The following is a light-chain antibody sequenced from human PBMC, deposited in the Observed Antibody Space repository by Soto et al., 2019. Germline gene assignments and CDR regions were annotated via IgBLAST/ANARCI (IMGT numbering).Light chain of an antibody. CDR3: QTWSTDIRV. Sequence: QLVLTQPPSASASLGASVKLTCTLRSGQNSYAIAWHQQQPEKGPRYLMKLNSDGSHSKGDGIPVRFSGSSSVAERYLTISSLQSEDEADYYCQTWSTDIRVFGGGTKLTVL. CDR2: LNSDGSH. V-gene: IGLV4-69*01. CDR1: SGQNSYA. J-gene: IGLJ3*02.